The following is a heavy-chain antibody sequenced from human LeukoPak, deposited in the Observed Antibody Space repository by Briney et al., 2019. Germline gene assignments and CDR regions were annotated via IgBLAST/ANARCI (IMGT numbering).Heavy chain of an antibody. Sequence: GASVKVSCKASGFTFTNYNLHWVRQAPGQRLEWMGIINPSGGSTNYAQNFQGRVTMTRDTSTSTVYMELSSLRSEETAVYYCVRVRDGYNYAYDIWGQGTMVTVSS. D-gene: IGHD5-24*01. V-gene: IGHV1-46*01. CDR3: VRVRDGYNYAYDI. J-gene: IGHJ3*02. CDR1: GFTFTNYN. CDR2: INPSGGST.